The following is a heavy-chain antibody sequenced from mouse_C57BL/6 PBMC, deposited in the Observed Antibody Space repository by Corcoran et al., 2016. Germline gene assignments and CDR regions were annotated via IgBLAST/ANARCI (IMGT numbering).Heavy chain of an antibody. Sequence: VQLQESGPGLVKPSQSLSLTCSVTGYSITSGYYWNWIRQFPGNKLEWMGYISYDGSNNYNPSLKNRISITRDTSKNQFFLKLNSVTTEDTATYYCAILPYWGQGTLVTVSA. V-gene: IGHV3-6*01. J-gene: IGHJ3*01. CDR2: ISYDGSN. CDR1: GYSITSGYY. CDR3: AILPY.